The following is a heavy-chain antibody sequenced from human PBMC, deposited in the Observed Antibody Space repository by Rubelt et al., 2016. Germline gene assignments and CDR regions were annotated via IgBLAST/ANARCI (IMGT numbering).Heavy chain of an antibody. CDR3: ASGYCGGDCNTGDWYFDL. D-gene: IGHD2-21*02. CDR1: GGSFSGYY. V-gene: IGHV4-34*11. Sequence: QVQLRQWGAGLLKPSETLSLTCAVYGGSFSGYYWSWIRQPPGKGLEWIGYIYYSGSTNYNPSLNSRVTISKDTSKNQFSLKLSFVTAAETAVYYCASGYCGGDCNTGDWYFDLWGRGTLVTVSS. CDR2: IYYSGST. J-gene: IGHJ2*01.